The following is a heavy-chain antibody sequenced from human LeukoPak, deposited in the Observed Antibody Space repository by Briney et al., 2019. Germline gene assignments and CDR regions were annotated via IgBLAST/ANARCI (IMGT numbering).Heavy chain of an antibody. CDR2: INPNSGGT. CDR3: ARVVLDQTYYYGSGSIKNDY. CDR1: GYTFTSYY. V-gene: IGHV1-2*02. Sequence: GASVTVSCKASGYTFTSYYMHWVRQAPGQGLEWMGWINPNSGGTNYAQKFQGRVTMTRDTSISTAYMELSRLRSDDTAVYYCARVVLDQTYYYGSGSIKNDYWGQGTLVTVSS. J-gene: IGHJ4*02. D-gene: IGHD3-10*01.